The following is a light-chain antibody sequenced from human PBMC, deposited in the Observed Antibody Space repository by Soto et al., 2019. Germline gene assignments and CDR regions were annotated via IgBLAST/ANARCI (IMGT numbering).Light chain of an antibody. CDR3: QQYNSYSP. Sequence: DIQMTQSPSTLSASVGDRVTITCRASQSISNWLAWYQQKPGKAPKLLIYDASILESGVPSRFSGSGSGTEFTLTISSLQPDDFATYYCQQYNSYSPFGQGTKVEI. CDR1: QSISNW. J-gene: IGKJ1*01. CDR2: DAS. V-gene: IGKV1-5*01.